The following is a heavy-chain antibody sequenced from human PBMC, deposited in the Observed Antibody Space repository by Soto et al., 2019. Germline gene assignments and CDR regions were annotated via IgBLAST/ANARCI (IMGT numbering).Heavy chain of an antibody. CDR1: GGSISSSNYY. CDR3: ARLRKPSNWFDP. CDR2: LFYSGNT. V-gene: IGHV4-39*01. J-gene: IGHJ5*02. Sequence: SETLSLTCTVSGGSISSSNYYWGWIRQPPGKGLEWIGSLFYSGNTYYNPSLKSRVTISVDTSQNQFSLKLSSVSAADTAVYYCARLRKPSNWFDPWGRGTLVTVSS.